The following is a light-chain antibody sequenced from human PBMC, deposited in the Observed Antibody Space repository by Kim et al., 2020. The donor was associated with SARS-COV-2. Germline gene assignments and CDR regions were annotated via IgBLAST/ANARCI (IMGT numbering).Light chain of an antibody. V-gene: IGLV4-69*02. CDR3: QTWDTCVRL. CDR2: LDSDGSH. J-gene: IGLJ3*02. CDR1: SGHSNYA. Sequence: QLVLTQPPSASASLGASVKLTCTLSSGHSNYAIAWHQQQPEKGPRFLMKLDSDGSHNKGDGIPDRFSGSSSGAERYLTISSLQSEDEADYYCQTWDTCVRLFGGGTQLTVL.